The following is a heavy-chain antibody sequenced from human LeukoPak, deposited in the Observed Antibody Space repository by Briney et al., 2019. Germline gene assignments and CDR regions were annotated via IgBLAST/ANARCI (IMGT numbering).Heavy chain of an antibody. V-gene: IGHV3-53*05. J-gene: IGHJ5*02. CDR2: IYSGGST. D-gene: IGHD3-22*01. Sequence: GGSLRLSCAASGFTVSSNYMSWVRQAPGKGLEWVSVIYSGGSTYYADSVKGRFTISRDNSKNTLYLQMNSLRAEDTAVYYCAKELDSSGYYWVGNWFDPWGQGTLVTVSS. CDR1: GFTVSSNY. CDR3: AKELDSSGYYWVGNWFDP.